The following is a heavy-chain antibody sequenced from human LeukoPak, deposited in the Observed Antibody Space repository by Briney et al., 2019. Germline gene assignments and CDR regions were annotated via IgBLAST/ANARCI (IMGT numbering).Heavy chain of an antibody. D-gene: IGHD5-12*01. CDR1: GFSFSTYS. V-gene: IGHV3-48*01. CDR2: IDPGETNI. CDR3: AKDRPTWPIDY. Sequence: GGSLRLSCATSGFSFSTYSMNWVRQAPGKGLEWVSYIDPGETNIQYADSVKGRFTISRDNAMNSLYLQMNSLRAEDTAVYYCAKDRPTWPIDYWGQGTLVTVSS. J-gene: IGHJ4*02.